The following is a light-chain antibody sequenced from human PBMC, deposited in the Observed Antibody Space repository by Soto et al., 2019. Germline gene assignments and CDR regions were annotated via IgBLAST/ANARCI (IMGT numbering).Light chain of an antibody. V-gene: IGKV1-5*01. J-gene: IGKJ5*01. Sequence: EIQMTQSPSTLSASVGDTVTITCRASQSISRWLAWYQQKPGKAPKILISDASILENGVLSRFSGTGSGTEFTLTISNLQPDDFATYFCQQYNSFSLITFGQGTRLEIK. CDR2: DAS. CDR3: QQYNSFSLIT. CDR1: QSISRW.